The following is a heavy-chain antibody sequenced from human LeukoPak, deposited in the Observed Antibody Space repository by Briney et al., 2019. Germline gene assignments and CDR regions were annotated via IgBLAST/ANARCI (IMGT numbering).Heavy chain of an antibody. V-gene: IGHV4-34*01. CDR2: INHSGGT. Sequence: PSETLSLTCAVYGGSFSAFYWSWTRQPPGKGLEWIGEINHSGGTNYNPSLKSRVTISVDTSKSQFSLKLSSVTAADTAMYYCARVEVTTDYYYGMDVWGQGTTVTVSS. CDR3: ARVEVTTDYYYGMDV. CDR1: GGSFSAFY. J-gene: IGHJ6*02. D-gene: IGHD4-17*01.